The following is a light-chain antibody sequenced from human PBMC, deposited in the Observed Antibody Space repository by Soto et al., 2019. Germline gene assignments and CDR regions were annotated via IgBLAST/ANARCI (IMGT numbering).Light chain of an antibody. J-gene: IGKJ2*01. CDR2: AAS. Sequence: EIVLTQSPGTLSLSPGEGATLSCRASQSVTRSYFAWYQHKPGQAPRLLIYAASDRATGIPDRFIGSGSVTNFTLTITRLEPEDFAVYYCQHYGPSPGYTFGQGTKLEI. V-gene: IGKV3-20*01. CDR3: QHYGPSPGYT. CDR1: QSVTRSY.